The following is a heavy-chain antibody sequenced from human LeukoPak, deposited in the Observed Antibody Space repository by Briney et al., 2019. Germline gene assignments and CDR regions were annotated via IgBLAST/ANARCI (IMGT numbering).Heavy chain of an antibody. CDR1: GFTFSAYA. J-gene: IGHJ3*02. CDR2: SSSNGGST. Sequence: GGSVRLYSAACGFTFSAYAMHCVRQAPGKGLEYVPASSSNGGSTNYADSVKGRFTISRDNSKNTLYLQMGSLRAEDMAVYYCARGGCFSDNNVYRSTVLTKHAFDISGQGKTVTVSS. V-gene: IGHV3-64*02. CDR3: ARGGCFSDNNVYRSTVLTKHAFDI. D-gene: IGHD4/OR15-4a*01.